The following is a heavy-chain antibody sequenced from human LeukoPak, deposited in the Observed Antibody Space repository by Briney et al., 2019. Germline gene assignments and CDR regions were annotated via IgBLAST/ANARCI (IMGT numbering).Heavy chain of an antibody. CDR1: GFTFDDYA. J-gene: IGHJ4*02. D-gene: IGHD2-15*01. CDR2: ISWNSGSI. V-gene: IGHV3-9*01. Sequence: GRSLRLSCAASGFTFDDYAMHWVRQAPGKGLGWVSGISWNSGSIGYADSVKGRFTISRDNAKNSLYLQMNSLRAEDTAVYYCAREGYCSGGSCYYFDYWGQGTLVTVSS. CDR3: AREGYCSGGSCYYFDY.